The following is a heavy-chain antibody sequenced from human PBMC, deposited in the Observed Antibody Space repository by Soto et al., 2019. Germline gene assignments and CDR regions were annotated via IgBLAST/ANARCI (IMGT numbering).Heavy chain of an antibody. Sequence: SETLSLTCTVSGDSITTNQWGWVRQPPGKGLEWIGYISKRGSANHNPSLKSRVSMSIDMAKNQFSLRLSSVTAADTAVYYCARDRLGSLDYWGQGALVTVS. CDR3: ARDRLGSLDY. J-gene: IGHJ4*02. CDR2: ISKRGSA. D-gene: IGHD3-10*01. V-gene: IGHV4-59*01. CDR1: GDSITTNQ.